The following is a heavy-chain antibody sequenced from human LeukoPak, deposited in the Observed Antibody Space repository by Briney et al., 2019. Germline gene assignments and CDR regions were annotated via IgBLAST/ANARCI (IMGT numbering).Heavy chain of an antibody. D-gene: IGHD3-16*01. J-gene: IGHJ5*02. V-gene: IGHV3-7*01. CDR3: ASQSYARFDP. Sequence: GGSLRLSCPASGFTFSYYAMTWVRQAPGKGLEWVGNIQPDGSEQYPVDSVKGRFTISRDNARNSMFLQMNSLRVEDTAVYYCASQSYARFDPWGQGTLVTVSS. CDR1: GFTFSYYA. CDR2: IQPDGSEQ.